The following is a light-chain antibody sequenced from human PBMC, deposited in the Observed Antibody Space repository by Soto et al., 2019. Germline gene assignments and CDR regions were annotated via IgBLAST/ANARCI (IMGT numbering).Light chain of an antibody. CDR3: QQHGTSPIT. CDR2: GAS. V-gene: IGKV3-20*01. Sequence: TKSPSSLSASVGERVTITCRAGQSISSSYLAWYQQKPGQAPRLXIYGASNRATGIPDRFSGSGSGTEFTLTISRLEPEDFEVYYCQQHGTSPITFGQGTRLEIK. J-gene: IGKJ5*01. CDR1: QSISSSY.